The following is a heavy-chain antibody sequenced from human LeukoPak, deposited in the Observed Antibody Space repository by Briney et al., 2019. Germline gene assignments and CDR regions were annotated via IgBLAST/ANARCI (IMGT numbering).Heavy chain of an antibody. V-gene: IGHV3-21*01. CDR3: ARGYDFDY. Sequence: GGSLRLSCEASGFTFTKFAMSWVRQAPGKGLEWVSSITSGSSYIYYADSVKGRFTISRDNAKNSLYLQMNSLRAEDTAVYFCARGYDFDYWGQGTLATVSS. D-gene: IGHD3-3*01. CDR2: ITSGSSYI. CDR1: GFTFTKFA. J-gene: IGHJ4*02.